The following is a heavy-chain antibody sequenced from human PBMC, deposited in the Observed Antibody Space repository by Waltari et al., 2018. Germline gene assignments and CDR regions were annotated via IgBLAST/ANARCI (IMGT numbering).Heavy chain of an antibody. Sequence: EVQLVESGGGLVQPGGSLRLSCAASGFTFSSYRMNWVRQAPGKGLELGAYISSSSTIYYADSVKGRFTISRDNAKNSLYLQMNSLRAEDTAVYYCARVGWSYYGSGTPPDYWGQGTLVTVSS. CDR2: ISSSSTI. J-gene: IGHJ4*02. CDR1: GFTFSSYR. D-gene: IGHD3-10*01. V-gene: IGHV3-48*04. CDR3: ARVGWSYYGSGTPPDY.